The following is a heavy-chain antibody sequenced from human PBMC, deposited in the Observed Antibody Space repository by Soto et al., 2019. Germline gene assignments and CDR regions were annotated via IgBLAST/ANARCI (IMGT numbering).Heavy chain of an antibody. CDR1: GGTFSSYA. CDR3: ARGITGTTIYYYGMDV. CDR2: IIPIFGTA. J-gene: IGHJ6*02. V-gene: IGHV1-69*13. Sequence: SVKVSCKASGGTFSSYAISWVRQAPGQGLEWMGGIIPIFGTANYAQKFQGRVTITADESTSTAYMELSSLRFEDTAVYYCARGITGTTIYYYGMDVWGQGTTVTVSS. D-gene: IGHD1-7*01.